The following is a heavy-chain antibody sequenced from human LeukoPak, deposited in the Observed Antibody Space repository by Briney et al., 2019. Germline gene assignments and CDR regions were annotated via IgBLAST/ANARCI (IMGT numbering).Heavy chain of an antibody. CDR1: GGSISSYY. CDR2: IYYSGST. V-gene: IGHV4-59*01. D-gene: IGHD6-19*01. CDR3: ARETSLAGFASGLGFNY. Sequence: SETLSLTCTVSGGSISSYYWSWIRQPPGKGLEWIGYIYYSGSTNYNPSLKSRVTISVDTSKNQFSLKLSSVTAADTATYYCARETSLAGFASGLGFNYWGQGILVTVSS. J-gene: IGHJ4*02.